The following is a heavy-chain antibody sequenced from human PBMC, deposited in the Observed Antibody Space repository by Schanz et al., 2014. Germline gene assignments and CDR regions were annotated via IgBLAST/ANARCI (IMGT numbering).Heavy chain of an antibody. D-gene: IGHD5-12*01. J-gene: IGHJ4*02. CDR1: GYSFTEYF. Sequence: QVQLVQSGPAVKKPGASMKVSCLASGYSFTEYFLHWVRQAPGQGLEWMGWINPNSGETNYEQKFKGRVTLTSDTSISTAFMELSGLTSDDKATYFCARARYTGYDCSGYWGQGTLLIVSS. CDR3: ARARYTGYDCSGY. CDR2: INPNSGET. V-gene: IGHV1-2*02.